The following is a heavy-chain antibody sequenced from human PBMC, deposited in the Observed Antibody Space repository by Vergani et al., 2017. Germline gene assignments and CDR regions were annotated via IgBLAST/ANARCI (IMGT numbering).Heavy chain of an antibody. J-gene: IGHJ4*02. CDR1: GFTFSNAW. Sequence: VQLVESGGGLVKPGGSLRLSCAASGFTFSNAWMSWVRQAPGKGLEWVGRIKSKTDGGTTDYAAPVKGRFTISRDDAKNTLYLQMNSLKTEYTAVYYCTTVVPAAMDDYWGQGTLVTVSS. CDR3: TTVVPAAMDDY. D-gene: IGHD2-2*01. CDR2: IKSKTDGGTT. V-gene: IGHV3-15*01.